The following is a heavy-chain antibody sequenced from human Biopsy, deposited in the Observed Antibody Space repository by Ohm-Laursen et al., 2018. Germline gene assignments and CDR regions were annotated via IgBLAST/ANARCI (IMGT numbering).Heavy chain of an antibody. CDR2: IKRDGTTT. D-gene: IGHD4-11*01. CDR1: GFTFSNYY. Sequence: SLRLSCTAPGFTFSNYYMHWVRQAPGKGLLWASRIKRDGTTTDYAESVKGRFTISRDNAKNTLYLQMNSLRAEDTAVYYCARGGFFAYSTFDYWGQGALVTVSS. J-gene: IGHJ4*02. CDR3: ARGGFFAYSTFDY. V-gene: IGHV3-74*01.